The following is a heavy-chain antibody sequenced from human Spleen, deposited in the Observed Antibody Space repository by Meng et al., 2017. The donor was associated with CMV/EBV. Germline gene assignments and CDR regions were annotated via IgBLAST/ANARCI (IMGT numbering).Heavy chain of an antibody. CDR3: AKVDNGYCSSTSCYCDY. V-gene: IGHV3-30-3*01. CDR2: ISYDGSNK. Sequence: GESLKISCAASGFTFSSYAMHWVRQAPGKGLEWVAVISYDGSNKYYADSVKGRFTISRDNSKNTLYLQMNSLRAEDTAVYYCAKVDNGYCSSTSCYCDYWGQGTLVTVSS. J-gene: IGHJ4*02. D-gene: IGHD2-2*01. CDR1: GFTFSSYA.